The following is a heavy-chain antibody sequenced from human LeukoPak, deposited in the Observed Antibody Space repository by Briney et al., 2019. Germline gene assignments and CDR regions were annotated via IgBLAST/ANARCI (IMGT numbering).Heavy chain of an antibody. D-gene: IGHD3-10*01. Sequence: SETLSLTCAVSGDSMSSSNWWSGVRPPPGKGLGWMGEIYDRGSTNYNPSLKSRVTISVDKSKNQFSLKLSSVTAADTAVYYCARVGVLWFGELYPAFDIWGQGTMATVSS. CDR1: GDSMSSSNW. CDR2: IYDRGST. CDR3: ARVGVLWFGELYPAFDI. V-gene: IGHV4-4*02. J-gene: IGHJ3*02.